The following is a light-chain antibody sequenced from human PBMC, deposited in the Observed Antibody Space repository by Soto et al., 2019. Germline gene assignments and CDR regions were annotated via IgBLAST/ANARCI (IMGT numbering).Light chain of an antibody. Sequence: IVMTQTPLSSAVTLGQPASISCRSSQSLEDSDGNSYLSWLHQRPGQPPRLLIYKISNRLSGVPDRFSGSGAGTVFTLRISRVEADDVGLYYCMQATQFPWTCGQGTRVEIK. V-gene: IGKV2-24*01. CDR1: QSLEDSDGNSY. CDR2: KIS. CDR3: MQATQFPWT. J-gene: IGKJ1*01.